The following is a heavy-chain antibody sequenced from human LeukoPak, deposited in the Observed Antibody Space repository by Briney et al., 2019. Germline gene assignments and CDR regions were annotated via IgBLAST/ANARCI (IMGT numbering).Heavy chain of an antibody. CDR2: INHSGST. J-gene: IGHJ4*02. D-gene: IGHD2-15*01. CDR3: ARRANCSGGSCYGGTYYFDY. Sequence: PSETLSLTCAVYGGSFSGYYWSWIRQPPGKGLEWIGEINHSGSTNYNPSLKSRVTISVDTSKNQFSLKLSSVTAADTAVYYCARRANCSGGSCYGGTYYFDYWGQGTLVTVSS. CDR1: GGSFSGYY. V-gene: IGHV4-34*01.